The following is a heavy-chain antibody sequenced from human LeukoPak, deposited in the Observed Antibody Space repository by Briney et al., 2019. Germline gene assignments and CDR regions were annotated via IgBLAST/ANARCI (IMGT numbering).Heavy chain of an antibody. J-gene: IGHJ4*02. Sequence: PGGSLRLSCAASGFTFSTFWMTWVRQAPGKGLEWVSTICGSGDSAYYADSVKGRFTISRDNSKNTLYLQMNSLRAEDTAEYYCAKNSGGSCYSTFGYWGQGTLVIVSS. CDR2: ICGSGDSA. CDR1: GFTFSTFW. D-gene: IGHD2-15*01. V-gene: IGHV3-23*01. CDR3: AKNSGGSCYSTFGY.